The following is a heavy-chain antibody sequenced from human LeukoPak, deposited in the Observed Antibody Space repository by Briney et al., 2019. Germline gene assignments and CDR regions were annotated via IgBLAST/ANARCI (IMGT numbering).Heavy chain of an antibody. J-gene: IGHJ6*02. D-gene: IGHD2-2*01. CDR3: ARDRARYCSSTSCYLYHGMDV. V-gene: IGHV3-53*01. CDR2: IYSGGST. Sequence: GGSLRLSCAASGFTVSSNYMSWVRQAPGKGLEWVSVIYSGGSTYYADSVKGRFTISRDNSKNTLYLQMNSLRAEDTAVYYCARDRARYCSSTSCYLYHGMDVRGQGTTVTVSS. CDR1: GFTVSSNY.